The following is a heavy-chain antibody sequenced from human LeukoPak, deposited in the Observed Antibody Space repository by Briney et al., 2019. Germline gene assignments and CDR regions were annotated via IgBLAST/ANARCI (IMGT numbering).Heavy chain of an antibody. CDR1: GGSIRSYY. CDR3: ARGRGRIY. V-gene: IGHV4-59*12. J-gene: IGHJ4*02. Sequence: SETLSLTCTVSGGSIRSYYWSWIRQPPGKGLEWIAYIYYSGSTNYNPSLKSRVTISVDTSKNQFSLKLSSVTAADTAVYYCARGRGRIYWGQGTLVTVSS. D-gene: IGHD3-10*01. CDR2: IYYSGST.